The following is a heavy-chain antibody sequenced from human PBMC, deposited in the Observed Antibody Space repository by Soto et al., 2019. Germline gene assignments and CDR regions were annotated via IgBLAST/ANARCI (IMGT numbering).Heavy chain of an antibody. CDR3: ARRRDGYNSAFDI. CDR1: GGTFSNYA. D-gene: IGHD5-12*01. CDR2: VTPKLATA. V-gene: IGHV1-69*13. Sequence: SVKVSCKASGGTFSNYAINWVRQAPGLGLEWMGQVTPKLATAKHAQKFQGRVTITADESASTAYMYVSSLRSEDTAVYFCARRRDGYNSAFDIWGQGTLVT. J-gene: IGHJ3*02.